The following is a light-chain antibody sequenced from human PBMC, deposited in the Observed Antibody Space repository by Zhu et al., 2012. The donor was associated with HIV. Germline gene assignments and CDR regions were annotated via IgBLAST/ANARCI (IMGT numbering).Light chain of an antibody. CDR2: GAS. CDR3: HQYNNWPLWT. CDR1: QSVSSN. J-gene: IGKJ1*01. Sequence: EIVLTQSPATLSVSPGARATLSCRASQSVSSNLAWYQKKPGQAPRLLIYGASTRPPGIPARFSGSGSGTEFTLTISSLQSEDFAVYYCHQYNNWPLWTFGQGTKVEL. V-gene: IGKV3-15*01.